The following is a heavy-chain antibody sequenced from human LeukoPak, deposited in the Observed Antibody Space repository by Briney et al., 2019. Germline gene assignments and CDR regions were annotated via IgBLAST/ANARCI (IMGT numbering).Heavy chain of an antibody. CDR3: AKYSSIAVAAIDY. J-gene: IGHJ4*02. Sequence: QPGGSLRLSCAASGFTFSSYGMHWVRQAPGKGLEWVAVISYDGSNKYYADSVKGRFTISRDNSKNTLYLQMNSLRAEDTAVHYCAKYSSIAVAAIDYWGQGTLVTVSS. CDR2: ISYDGSNK. D-gene: IGHD6-19*01. CDR1: GFTFSSYG. V-gene: IGHV3-30*18.